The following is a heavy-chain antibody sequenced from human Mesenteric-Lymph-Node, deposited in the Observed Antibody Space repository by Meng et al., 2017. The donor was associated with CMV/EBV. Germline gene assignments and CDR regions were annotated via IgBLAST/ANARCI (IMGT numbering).Heavy chain of an antibody. CDR1: GYTFHSYG. V-gene: IGHV1-69*05. D-gene: IGHD2/OR15-2a*01. Sequence: SCKASGYTFHSYGISWVRQAPGQGLEWLGGIVPIFNSPNHAPRFQGRVSISTDESTRTVYMDLSSLRSEDTAIYYCARDFYGRGFDHWGQGTLVTVSS. J-gene: IGHJ5*02. CDR3: ARDFYGRGFDH. CDR2: IVPIFNSP.